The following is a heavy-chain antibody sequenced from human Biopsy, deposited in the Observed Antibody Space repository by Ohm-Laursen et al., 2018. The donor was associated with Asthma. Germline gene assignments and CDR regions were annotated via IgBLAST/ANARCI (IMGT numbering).Heavy chain of an antibody. V-gene: IGHV4-4*02. CDR3: ARAQDYYDSRGYYRSFDY. CDR2: FFHTGST. CDR1: GGSINSSTW. J-gene: IGHJ4*02. Sequence: TLSLTCMVSGGSINSSTWWSWVRQPPGKGLEWIGEFFHTGSTYYNPSLKSRVSISIDTSKNQFSLKLSSVTAADTAVYYCARAQDYYDSRGYYRSFDYWGQGTLVTVSS. D-gene: IGHD3-22*01.